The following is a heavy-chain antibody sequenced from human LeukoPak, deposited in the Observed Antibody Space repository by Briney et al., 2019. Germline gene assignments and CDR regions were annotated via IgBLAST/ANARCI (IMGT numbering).Heavy chain of an antibody. CDR3: ARCPKGVYYYYMDV. J-gene: IGHJ6*03. Sequence: PSETLSLTCTVSGDSISNYYWSWIRQPAGKGLEWIGRIYTSGSTNYNPSLKSRVTISVDTSKNQFSLKLTSVTAADTAIYYCARCPKGVYYYYMDVWGKGTTVTVSS. V-gene: IGHV4-4*07. CDR2: IYTSGST. CDR1: GDSISNYY.